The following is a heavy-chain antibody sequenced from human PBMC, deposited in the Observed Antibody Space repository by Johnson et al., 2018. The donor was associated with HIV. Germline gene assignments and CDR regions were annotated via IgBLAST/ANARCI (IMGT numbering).Heavy chain of an antibody. D-gene: IGHD1-26*01. V-gene: IGHV3-NL1*01. CDR2: IYSGGST. CDR1: GFTFSTYG. CDR3: AKDRSGSAGAFDI. J-gene: IGHJ3*02. Sequence: QVQLVESGGGVVQPGRSLRLSCAASGFTFSTYGMHWVRQAPGKGLEWVAVIYSGGSTYYADSVKGRFTISSDNSKNTLYLQMNSLRAEDTAVYYCAKDRSGSAGAFDIWGQGTMVTVSS.